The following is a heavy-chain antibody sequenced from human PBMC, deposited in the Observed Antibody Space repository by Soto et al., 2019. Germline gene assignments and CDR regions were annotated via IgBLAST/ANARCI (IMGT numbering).Heavy chain of an antibody. Sequence: QVQLVESGGGVVQPGRSLRLSCAASGFTFSSYGMHWVRQAPGKGLEWVAVISYDGSNKYYADSVKGRFTISRDNSKKXMYLKMNTMRADDTAVYYCAKEEGYSYGSYGGNSCWGQGTLVTVSS. CDR1: GFTFSSYG. J-gene: IGHJ4*02. D-gene: IGHD5-18*01. CDR2: ISYDGSNK. CDR3: AKEEGYSYGSYGGNSC. V-gene: IGHV3-30*18.